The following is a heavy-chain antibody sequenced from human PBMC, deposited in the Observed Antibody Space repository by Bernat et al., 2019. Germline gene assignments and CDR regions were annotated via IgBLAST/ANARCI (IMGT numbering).Heavy chain of an antibody. J-gene: IGHJ5*02. Sequence: QVQLQESGPGLVKPSQTLSLTCTVSGGSISSGGYYWSWIRQHPGKGLEWIGYIYYSGSTYYNPSLKSRVNISVDTSKKQFSLKLSSVTAADTAVYYCARTVNSSSWYRAAWFDPWGQGTLVTVSS. CDR3: ARTVNSSSWYRAAWFDP. V-gene: IGHV4-31*03. D-gene: IGHD6-13*01. CDR2: IYYSGST. CDR1: GGSISSGGYY.